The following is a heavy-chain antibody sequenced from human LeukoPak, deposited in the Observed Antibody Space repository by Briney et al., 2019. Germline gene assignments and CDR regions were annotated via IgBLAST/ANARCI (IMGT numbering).Heavy chain of an antibody. V-gene: IGHV3-64D*09. Sequence: PGGSLRLSCSASGFTFSSYAMHLVRQAPGKGLEYVSAISSNGGSTYYADSVKGRFTISRDNSKNTLYLQMSSLRAEDTAVYYCVKGWIQLWLGYFDYWGQGTLVTVSS. CDR3: VKGWIQLWLGYFDY. CDR2: ISSNGGST. D-gene: IGHD5-18*01. J-gene: IGHJ4*02. CDR1: GFTFSSYA.